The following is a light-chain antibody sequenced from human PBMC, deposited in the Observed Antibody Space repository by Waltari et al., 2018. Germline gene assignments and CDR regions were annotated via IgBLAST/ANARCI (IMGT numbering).Light chain of an antibody. V-gene: IGLV2-14*01. CDR1: SSDIGAYNY. Sequence: QSALTQPASVSGSPGQSITISCTGSSSDIGAYNYVAWYQHFPDEAPKLLIYEVRNWPSGFSRRFSGSKSGNPASLTISGIQAEDEAHYYCSSYTNTFVVFGGGTKLTVL. J-gene: IGLJ2*01. CDR3: SSYTNTFVV. CDR2: EVR.